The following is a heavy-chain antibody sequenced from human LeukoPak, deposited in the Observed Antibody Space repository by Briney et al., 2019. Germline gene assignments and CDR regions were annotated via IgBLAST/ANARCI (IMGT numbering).Heavy chain of an antibody. CDR3: ARDKFCSDTGSCNIGLFDF. Sequence: GSLRLSCAASGFTFSNAWMTWLRQPPGKGLEWIGQINHRGSSHYNPSLRSRVTISVDTSKTQFSLKLTSVTAADTAVYYCARDKFCSDTGSCNIGLFDFWGQGALVTVSS. D-gene: IGHD2-15*01. V-gene: IGHV4-34*01. J-gene: IGHJ4*02. CDR2: INHRGSS. CDR1: GFTFSNAW.